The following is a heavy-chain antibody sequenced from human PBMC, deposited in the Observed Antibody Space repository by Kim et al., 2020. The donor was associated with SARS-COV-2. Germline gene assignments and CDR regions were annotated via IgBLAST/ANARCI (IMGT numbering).Heavy chain of an antibody. Sequence: TNSNPTLKSRVTISVDTSKNQFSLTLSSVTAADTAVYYCARDGYNSGSDYWGQGTLVTVSS. CDR2: T. V-gene: IGHV4-59*01. CDR3: ARDGYNSGSDY. D-gene: IGHD3-22*01. J-gene: IGHJ4*02.